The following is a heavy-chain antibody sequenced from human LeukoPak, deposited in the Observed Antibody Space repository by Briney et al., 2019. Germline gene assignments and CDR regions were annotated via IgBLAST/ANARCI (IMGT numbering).Heavy chain of an antibody. CDR2: ISGSGGST. CDR3: AKGNKFGYCSSTSCYRKSLYYYYYYYMDV. CDR1: GFTFSSYA. Sequence: GGSLRLSCAASGFTFSSYAMSWVRQAPGKGLEWVSAISGSGGSTYYADSVKGRFTISRYNSKNTLYLQMNSLRAEDTAVYYCAKGNKFGYCSSTSCYRKSLYYYYYYYMDVWGKGTTVTVSS. V-gene: IGHV3-23*01. D-gene: IGHD2-2*03. J-gene: IGHJ6*03.